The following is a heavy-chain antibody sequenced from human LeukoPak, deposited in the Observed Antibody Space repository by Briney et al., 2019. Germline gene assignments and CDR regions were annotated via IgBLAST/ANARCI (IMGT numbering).Heavy chain of an antibody. CDR2: INWNGGST. CDR1: GFTFDDYG. CDR3: ANSYGDFGPWYFDY. Sequence: RPGGSLRLSCAASGFTFDDYGMSWVRQAPGKGLEWVSGINWNGGSTGYADSVKGRFTISRDNAKNTLYLQMNSLTAEDTAVYYCANSYGDFGPWYFDYWGQGTLVTVSS. D-gene: IGHD4-17*01. J-gene: IGHJ4*02. V-gene: IGHV3-20*04.